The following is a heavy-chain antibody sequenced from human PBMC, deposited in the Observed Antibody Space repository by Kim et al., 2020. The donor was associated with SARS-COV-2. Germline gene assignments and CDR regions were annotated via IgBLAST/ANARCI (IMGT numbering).Heavy chain of an antibody. J-gene: IGHJ6*02. CDR1: GGAFSGHY. D-gene: IGHD2-2*01. Sequence: SETLSLTCAVYGGAFSGHYWSWIRQPPGKGLEWIGKIHQSGSTNYNPSLKSRVTISIDTSNNQFSLKLSSVTAADTGFYHCARDRAGVVPAPILGIGPHYDYFIMDVWGHGNMVTVSS. CDR2: IHQSGST. V-gene: IGHV4-34*01. CDR3: ARDRAGVVPAPILGIGPHYDYFIMDV.